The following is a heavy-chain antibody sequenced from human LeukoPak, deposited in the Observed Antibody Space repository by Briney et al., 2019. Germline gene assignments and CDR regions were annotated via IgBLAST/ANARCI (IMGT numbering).Heavy chain of an antibody. CDR1: GGSISSYY. V-gene: IGHV4-4*07. J-gene: IGHJ5*02. Sequence: SETLSLTCTVSGGSISSYYRSWIRQPAGKGLEWIGRIYTSGSTNYNPSLKSRVTISVDTSKNQFSLKLSSVTAADTAVYYCVREPLYYDSSGSTTWGQGTLVTVSS. CDR2: IYTSGST. CDR3: VREPLYYDSSGSTT. D-gene: IGHD3-22*01.